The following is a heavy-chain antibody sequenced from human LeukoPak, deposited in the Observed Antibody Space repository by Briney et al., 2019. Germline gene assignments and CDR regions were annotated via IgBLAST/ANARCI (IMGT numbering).Heavy chain of an antibody. J-gene: IGHJ4*02. CDR2: IYYSGST. D-gene: IGHD6-19*01. CDR3: ARVGTVAGYLEGSLDY. Sequence: KPSQTLSLTCTVSGGSISSGDYYWSWIRQPPGKGLEWIGYIYYSGSTYYNPSLKSRVTISVDTSKNQFSLKLSSVTAADTAVYYCARVGTVAGYLEGSLDYWGQGTLVTVSS. V-gene: IGHV4-30-4*01. CDR1: GGSISSGDYY.